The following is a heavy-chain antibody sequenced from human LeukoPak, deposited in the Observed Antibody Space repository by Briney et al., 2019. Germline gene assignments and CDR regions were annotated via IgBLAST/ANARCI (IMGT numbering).Heavy chain of an antibody. CDR2: IYTSGST. D-gene: IGHD5-18*01. Sequence: SETLSLTCTVSGGSISSYYWSWIRQPAGKGLEWIGRIYTSGSTNYNPSLKSRVTMSVDTSKNQFSLKLSSVTAADTAVYYCAREGYSYGYYYYYYYMDVWGKGTTVTVSS. V-gene: IGHV4-4*07. CDR3: AREGYSYGYYYYYYYMDV. CDR1: GGSISSYY. J-gene: IGHJ6*03.